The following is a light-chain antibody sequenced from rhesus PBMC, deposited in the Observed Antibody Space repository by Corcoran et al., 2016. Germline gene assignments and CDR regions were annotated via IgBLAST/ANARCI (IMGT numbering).Light chain of an antibody. CDR2: KAP. V-gene: IGKV1-22*01. CDR3: LQYSRSPCT. J-gene: IGKJ1*01. CDR1: QGISSW. Sequence: DIQMTQSPSSLSASVGDKVTIICRASQGISSWLAWYQQKPGKAPKLLYYKAPSLQSGVPLRLSGRGSGTYFTLTISSLPPEDFASYNCLQYSRSPCTFGQGTKVEIK.